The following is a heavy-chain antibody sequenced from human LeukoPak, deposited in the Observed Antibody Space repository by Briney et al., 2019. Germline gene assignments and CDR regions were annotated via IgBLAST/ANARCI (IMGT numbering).Heavy chain of an antibody. J-gene: IGHJ5*02. V-gene: IGHV4-59*08. D-gene: IGHD2-2*02. CDR3: AVKPATAIRFGWFDP. Sequence: GSLRLSCAASALTFSDYSMNWVRQAPGKGLEWIGCAYYIGSTNYNPSLKSRVTISVDTSKNQFSLKLSSVTAADTAVYYCAVKPATAIRFGWFDPWGQGTLVTVSS. CDR2: AYYIGST. CDR1: ALTFSDYS.